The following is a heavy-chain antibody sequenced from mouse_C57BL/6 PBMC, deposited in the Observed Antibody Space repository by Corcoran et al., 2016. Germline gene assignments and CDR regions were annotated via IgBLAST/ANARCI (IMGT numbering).Heavy chain of an antibody. CDR1: GYTFTDYN. V-gene: IGHV1-22*01. D-gene: IGHD1-1*01. CDR2: INPNNGGT. J-gene: IGHJ2*01. Sequence: EVQLQQSGPELVKPGASVKMSCRASGYTFTDYNMHWVKQSHGKSLEWIGYINPNNGGTSYNQKFKGKATLTVNKSSSTAYMELRSLTSEDSAVYYCARALRSTLDYWGQGTTLTVSS. CDR3: ARALRSTLDY.